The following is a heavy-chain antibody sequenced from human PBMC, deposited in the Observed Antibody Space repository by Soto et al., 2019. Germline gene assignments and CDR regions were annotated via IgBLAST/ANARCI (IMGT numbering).Heavy chain of an antibody. D-gene: IGHD5-12*01. J-gene: IGHJ4*02. CDR2: IYYSGST. CDR1: GGSISSYY. CDR3: ARQVATIEG. Sequence: PSETLSLTCSVSGGSISSYYWSWIRQPPGKGLEWIGYIYYSGSTYYNPSLKSRVTISVDTSKNHFSLKLSSVTAADTAVYYCARQVATIEGWGQGTLVTVAS. V-gene: IGHV4-59*08.